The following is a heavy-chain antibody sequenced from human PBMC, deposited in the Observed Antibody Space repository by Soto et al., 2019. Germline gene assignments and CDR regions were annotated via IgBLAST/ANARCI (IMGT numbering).Heavy chain of an antibody. CDR2: ISAYNGNT. J-gene: IGHJ1*01. CDR1: GYTFTSYG. V-gene: IGHV1-18*01. CDR3: ARGPRVVGGSYLEYFQH. Sequence: QVQLVQSGAEVKKPGASVKVSCKASGYTFTSYGISWVRQAPGQVLEWMRWISAYNGNTNYAQKLQGRVTMTTDTSTSTAYMELRSLRSDDTAVYYCARGPRVVGGSYLEYFQHWGQGTLVTVSS. D-gene: IGHD3-16*02.